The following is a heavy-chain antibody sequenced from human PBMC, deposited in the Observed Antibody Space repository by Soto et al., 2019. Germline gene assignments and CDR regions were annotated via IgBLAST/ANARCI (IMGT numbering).Heavy chain of an antibody. CDR2: IYSGGST. CDR3: ARGAPISPGTFDY. CDR1: VFTVIGIY. Sequence: PGWSLRLSCASSVFTVIGIYMTWVRQAPGKGLEWISIIYSGGSTFYADSVKGRFTISRDNSKNTLYLQMNSLRADDTAVYYCARGAPISPGTFDYWGQGSLVTVSS. D-gene: IGHD5-12*01. J-gene: IGHJ4*02. V-gene: IGHV3-53*01.